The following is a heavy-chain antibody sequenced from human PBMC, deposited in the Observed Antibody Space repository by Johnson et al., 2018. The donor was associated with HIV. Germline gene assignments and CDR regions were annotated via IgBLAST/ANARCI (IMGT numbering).Heavy chain of an antibody. Sequence: MLLVESGGGLVQPGGSLRLSCAASAFTFSNSWMNWVRQAPGKGLERVANIKQDGSERYYVDSMKGRLTISRDNSKNTLFLQMNSLRAEDTAVYYCAKGSGWYSAFDIWGQGTMVTVSS. CDR3: AKGSGWYSAFDI. D-gene: IGHD6-19*01. J-gene: IGHJ3*02. CDR2: IKQDGSER. CDR1: AFTFSNSW. V-gene: IGHV3-7*02.